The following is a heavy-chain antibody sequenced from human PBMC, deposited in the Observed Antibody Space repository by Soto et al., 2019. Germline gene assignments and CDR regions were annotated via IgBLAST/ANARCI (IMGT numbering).Heavy chain of an antibody. CDR1: GYTFTGYY. J-gene: IGHJ3*02. D-gene: IGHD2-15*01. Sequence: ASVKVSCKASGYTFTGYYMHWVRQAPGQGLEWMGWINPNSGGTNYAQKFQGWVTMTRDTSISTAYMELSRLRSDDTAVYYCARASPNIVVVVAATPTGSAFDIWGQGTMVTVSS. CDR3: ARASPNIVVVVAATPTGSAFDI. V-gene: IGHV1-2*04. CDR2: INPNSGGT.